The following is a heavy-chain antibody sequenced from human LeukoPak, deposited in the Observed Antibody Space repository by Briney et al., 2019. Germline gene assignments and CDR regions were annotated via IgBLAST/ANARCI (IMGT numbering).Heavy chain of an antibody. CDR2: ISGSGGST. J-gene: IGHJ4*02. CDR3: AKLTRYGSGSYCDY. CDR1: GFTFSNSA. Sequence: GGSLRLSCAASGFTFSNSAMTWVRQAPWKGLEWVSAISGSGGSTYYADSVKGRFTISRDNSKNTLFLQMSSLRAEDTAVYYCAKLTRYGSGSYCDYWGQGTLVTVSS. D-gene: IGHD3-10*01. V-gene: IGHV3-23*01.